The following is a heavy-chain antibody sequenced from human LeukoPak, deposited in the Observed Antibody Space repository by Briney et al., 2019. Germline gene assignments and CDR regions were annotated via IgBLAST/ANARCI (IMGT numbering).Heavy chain of an antibody. Sequence: PGGSLRLSCAASGFTFSTFRANWVRQPPGKGLEWVSSISSSHIYYADSVKGRFTISRDNSKSTLYLQMNSLRAEDTAVYYCAKTADIAATGPDYWGQGTLVTVSS. CDR3: AKTADIAATGPDY. J-gene: IGHJ4*02. CDR2: ISSSHI. V-gene: IGHV3-21*01. D-gene: IGHD6-13*01. CDR1: GFTFSTFR.